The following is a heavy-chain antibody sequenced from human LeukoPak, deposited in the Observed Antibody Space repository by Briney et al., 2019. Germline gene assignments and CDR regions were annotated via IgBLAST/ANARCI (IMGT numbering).Heavy chain of an antibody. CDR2: VYSGNDGT. CDR1: GFTVSTDN. J-gene: IGHJ4*02. Sequence: GGSLRLSCAASGFTVSTDNMSWVRQVPGRGLEWVSVVYSGNDGTNYADSVRGRFTISRDDSKNMVYLQMNNLRLEDAAVYYCTKRSRGYYDYWGQGTLVTVSS. V-gene: IGHV3-66*02. D-gene: IGHD3-10*01. CDR3: TKRSRGYYDY.